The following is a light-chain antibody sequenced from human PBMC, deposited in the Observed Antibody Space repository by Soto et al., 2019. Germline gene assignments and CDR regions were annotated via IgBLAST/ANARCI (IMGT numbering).Light chain of an antibody. CDR3: SSYGGSNTVV. CDR1: SSDVGGYNY. Sequence: QSALTQPPSASGSPGQSVTISCTGSSSDVGGYNYVSWYQQHPGKAPKLMLYEVSKRPSGVPDRLSGSKSGNTASLPVSGLQAEDEADYYCSSYGGSNTVVFGGGTKLTVL. J-gene: IGLJ2*01. V-gene: IGLV2-8*01. CDR2: EVS.